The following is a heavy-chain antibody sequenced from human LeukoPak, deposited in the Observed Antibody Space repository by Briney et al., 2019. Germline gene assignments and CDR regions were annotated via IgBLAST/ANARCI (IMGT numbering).Heavy chain of an antibody. CDR1: GFTFTNYW. V-gene: IGHV3-7*03. CDR2: IKQDGSEK. Sequence: PGGSLRLSCVASGFTFTNYWMSWVRQAPGKGLEWVAIIKQDGSEKYYVDAVKGRITVSRDNAKNSLYLQLNSLRAEDTAKYYCATASYFYGMAVWGQGTTVVVSS. J-gene: IGHJ6*02. CDR3: ATASYFYGMAV.